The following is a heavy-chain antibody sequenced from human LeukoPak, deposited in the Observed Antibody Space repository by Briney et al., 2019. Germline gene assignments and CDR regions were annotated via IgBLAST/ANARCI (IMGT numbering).Heavy chain of an antibody. CDR3: ARLITGTTTAFDI. CDR1: GGSISGYY. Sequence: SETLSLTCTVSGGSISGYYWSWIRQPAGKGLEWIGRVYTSGSTHYNPSPKSRVTMSVDTSKNQFSLKLSSVTAADTAVYYCARLITGTTTAFDIWGQGTMVTVSS. D-gene: IGHD1-7*01. V-gene: IGHV4-4*07. CDR2: VYTSGST. J-gene: IGHJ3*02.